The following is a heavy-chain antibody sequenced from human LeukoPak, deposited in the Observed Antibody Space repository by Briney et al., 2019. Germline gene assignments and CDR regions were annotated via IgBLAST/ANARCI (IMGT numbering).Heavy chain of an antibody. CDR2: ISSSGST. V-gene: IGHV4-4*07. Sequence: SETLSLTCTVSGDSIRSYSWSWIRQPAGKGLEWIGRISSSGSTNYNPSLKSRVTISVDTSKNQFSLKLSSVTAADTAVYFCARGPYSYDSSGAFDIWGQGTMVTVSS. D-gene: IGHD3-22*01. J-gene: IGHJ3*02. CDR1: GDSIRSYS. CDR3: ARGPYSYDSSGAFDI.